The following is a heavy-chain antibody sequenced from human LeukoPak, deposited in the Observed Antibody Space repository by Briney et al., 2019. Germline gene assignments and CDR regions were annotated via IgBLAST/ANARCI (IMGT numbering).Heavy chain of an antibody. D-gene: IGHD2-21*02. Sequence: SETLSLTCTVSGGSISSSSYYWGWIRQPPGKGLEWIGSIYYSGRTYYNPSLKSRVTISVDTSKNQFSLQLNSVTPEDTAVYYCTLTRQGGTAYYMDVWGKGTTVTVSS. V-gene: IGHV4-39*07. CDR1: GGSISSSSYY. CDR3: TLTRQGGTAYYMDV. J-gene: IGHJ6*03. CDR2: IYYSGRT.